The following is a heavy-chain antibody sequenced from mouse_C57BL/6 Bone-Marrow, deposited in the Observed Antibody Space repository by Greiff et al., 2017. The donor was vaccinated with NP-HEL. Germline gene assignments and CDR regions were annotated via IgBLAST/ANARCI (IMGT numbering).Heavy chain of an antibody. V-gene: IGHV2-2*01. Sequence: VQLQQSGPGLVQPSQSLSITCTVSGFSLTSYGVHWVRQSPGKGLEWLGVIWSGGSTDSNAAFISRLSISKDNSKSQVFFKMNSLQADDTAIYYCATGYAMDYWGQGTSVTVSS. J-gene: IGHJ4*01. CDR2: IWSGGST. CDR3: ATGYAMDY. CDR1: GFSLTSYG.